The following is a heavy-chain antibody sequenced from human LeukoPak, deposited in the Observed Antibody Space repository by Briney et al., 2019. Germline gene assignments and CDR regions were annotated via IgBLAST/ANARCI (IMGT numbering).Heavy chain of an antibody. V-gene: IGHV1-46*01. Sequence: ASVKVSCKAFGYTFTSNYMHWVRQAPGQGPEWMGVISPSGGSTTYAQKFRGRVTLTRDMSTSTDYLELSSLRSEDTAVYYCAREVGVRYFDLADAFDIWGQGTMATVSS. CDR3: AREVGVRYFDLADAFDI. D-gene: IGHD3-9*01. CDR2: ISPSGGST. J-gene: IGHJ3*02. CDR1: GYTFTSNY.